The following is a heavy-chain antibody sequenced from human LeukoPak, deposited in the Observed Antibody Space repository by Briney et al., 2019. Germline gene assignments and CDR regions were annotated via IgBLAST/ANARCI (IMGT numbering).Heavy chain of an antibody. CDR1: GYSSTTYW. V-gene: IGHV5-51*01. J-gene: IGHJ4*02. Sequence: GESLKISCKGSGYSSTTYWIGWVRQMPGKGLEWMGIIYPGDSDTRYSPSFQGQVTISVDKSISTAYLQWSSLKASDSAMYYCARHTPAGYINSYTDYWGQGTLVTVSS. CDR2: IYPGDSDT. D-gene: IGHD6-6*01. CDR3: ARHTPAGYINSYTDY.